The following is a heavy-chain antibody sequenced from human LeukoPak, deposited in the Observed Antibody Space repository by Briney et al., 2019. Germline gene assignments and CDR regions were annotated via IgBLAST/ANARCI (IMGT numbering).Heavy chain of an antibody. J-gene: IGHJ3*02. Sequence: SETLSLTCTVSGGSISSSSYYWGWIRQPPGKGLEWIGSIYYSGSTYYNPSFKSRVTISVDTSKNQFSLKLSSVTAADTAVYYCARVQGDYGAFDIWGQGTMVTVSS. CDR2: IYYSGST. D-gene: IGHD4-17*01. V-gene: IGHV4-39*07. CDR3: ARVQGDYGAFDI. CDR1: GGSISSSSYY.